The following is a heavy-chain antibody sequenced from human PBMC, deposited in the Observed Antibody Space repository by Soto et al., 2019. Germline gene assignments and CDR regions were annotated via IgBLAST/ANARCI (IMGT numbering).Heavy chain of an antibody. D-gene: IGHD6-13*01. CDR1: GGTFSSYA. V-gene: IGHV1-69*01. Sequence: QVQLVQSGAEVKKPGSSVKVSCKASGGTFSSYAISWVRQAPGQGLEWMGGIIPIFGTANYAQKFQGRVTITADESTSTAYMELSRLRSEDTAVYYCAIPSGIAAAGTGDYFDYWGQGTLVTVSS. CDR3: AIPSGIAAAGTGDYFDY. J-gene: IGHJ4*02. CDR2: IIPIFGTA.